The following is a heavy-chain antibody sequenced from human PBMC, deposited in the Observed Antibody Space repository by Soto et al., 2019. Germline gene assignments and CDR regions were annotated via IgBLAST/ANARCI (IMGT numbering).Heavy chain of an antibody. V-gene: IGHV4-34*01. CDR3: ARGYYDFWSGYYDAFDI. CDR2: INHSGST. Sequence: SETLSLTCAVYGGSFSGYYWSWIRQPPGKGLEWIGEINHSGSTNYNPSLKSRVTISVDTSKNQFSLKLSSVTAADTAVYYCARGYYDFWSGYYDAFDIWGQGTMVT. D-gene: IGHD3-3*01. J-gene: IGHJ3*02. CDR1: GGSFSGYY.